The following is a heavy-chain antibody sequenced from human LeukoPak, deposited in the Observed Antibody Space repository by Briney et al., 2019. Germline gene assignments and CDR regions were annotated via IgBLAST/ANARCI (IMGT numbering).Heavy chain of an antibody. Sequence: GGSLRLSCAASGFTFSSYAMSWVRQAPGKGLEWVSVISGSGGSTYYAGSVKGRFTISRDNSKNTLYLQMNSLRAEDTAVYYCATHGGVTFDYWGQGTLVTVSS. CDR1: GFTFSSYA. CDR3: ATHGGVTFDY. V-gene: IGHV3-23*01. CDR2: ISGSGGST. D-gene: IGHD2-21*02. J-gene: IGHJ4*02.